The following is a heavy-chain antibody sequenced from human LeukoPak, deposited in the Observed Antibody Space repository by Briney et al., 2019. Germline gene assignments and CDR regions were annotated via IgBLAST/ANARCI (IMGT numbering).Heavy chain of an antibody. CDR2: MNPNSGNT. J-gene: IGHJ4*02. V-gene: IGHV1-8*02. Sequence: GASVKVPCKASGGTFSSYAISWVRQAPGQGLEWMGWMNPNSGNTGYAQKFQGRVTMTRNTSISTAYMELSSLRSEDTAVYYCARASRRPRALRGLGPGVKYGSGSYYNVDYWGQGTLVTVSS. CDR1: GGTFSSYA. D-gene: IGHD3-10*01. CDR3: ARASRRPRALRGLGPGVKYGSGSYYNVDY.